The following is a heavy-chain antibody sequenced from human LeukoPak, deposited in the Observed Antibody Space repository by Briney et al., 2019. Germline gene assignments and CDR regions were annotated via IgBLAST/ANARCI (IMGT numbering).Heavy chain of an antibody. CDR1: GLSFSSYN. Sequence: SGGSLRLSCAASGLSFSSYNMNWVRQSPGKGLEWVASIDTTSEYIFYTDSLKGRFTISRDNAKNSLYLQMNSLRAEDTAIYYCAKAIVVLISGQFWDYWGQGTLVTVSS. CDR3: AKAIVVLISGQFWDY. CDR2: IDTTSEYI. V-gene: IGHV3-21*04. J-gene: IGHJ4*02. D-gene: IGHD3-22*01.